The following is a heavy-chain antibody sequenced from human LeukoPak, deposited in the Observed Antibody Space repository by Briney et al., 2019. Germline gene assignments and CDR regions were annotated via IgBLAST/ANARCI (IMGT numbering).Heavy chain of an antibody. Sequence: PGGSLRLSCAASGFTVSSNYMSWVRQAPGKGLEWVSVIYSGGSTYYADSVKGRFTTSRHNSKNTLYLQMNSLRAEDTAVYYCARDYRYRADTAMVNYNYYGMDVWGQGTTVTVSS. D-gene: IGHD5-18*01. CDR1: GFTVSSNY. J-gene: IGHJ6*02. CDR3: ARDYRYRADTAMVNYNYYGMDV. CDR2: IYSGGST. V-gene: IGHV3-53*04.